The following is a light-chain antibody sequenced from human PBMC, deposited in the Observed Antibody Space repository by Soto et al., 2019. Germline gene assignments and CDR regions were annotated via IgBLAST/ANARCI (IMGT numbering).Light chain of an antibody. Sequence: DIVMTQSPESLAVSLGERATINCKSSQSVLYSSNNKNYLNWYQQKPGQPPKLLIYWASIRESGVPERFSGSGSGTDFTLTISSVQAEDVAVYYCQQYYDSPLTFGQGTRLEIK. CDR1: QSVLYSSNNKNY. CDR3: QQYYDSPLT. J-gene: IGKJ5*01. V-gene: IGKV4-1*01. CDR2: WAS.